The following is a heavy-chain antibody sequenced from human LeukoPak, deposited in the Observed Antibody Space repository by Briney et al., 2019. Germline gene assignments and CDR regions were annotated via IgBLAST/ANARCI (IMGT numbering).Heavy chain of an antibody. J-gene: IGHJ4*02. V-gene: IGHV3-21*01. CDR2: ISSSSSYI. Sequence: GGSLRLSCAASGFTFSSYSMNWVRQAPGKGLEWVSSISSSSSYIYYADSVKGRFTISRDNAKNSLYLQMNSLRAEDTAVYYCARVVGSSSSWTKGYYFDYWGQGPLVTVSS. CDR1: GFTFSSYS. CDR3: ARVVGSSSSWTKGYYFDY. D-gene: IGHD6-13*01.